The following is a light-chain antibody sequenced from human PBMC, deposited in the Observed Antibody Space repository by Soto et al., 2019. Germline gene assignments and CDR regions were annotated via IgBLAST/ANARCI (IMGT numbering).Light chain of an antibody. CDR1: QSASSN. CDR2: SAS. V-gene: IGKV3-15*01. CDR3: QQYNNWPRGT. Sequence: EIVMTQSPATLSVSPGERATLSCRAGQSASSNLAWYQQKPGQAPRLLIYSASTRATGIPARFSGSGSGREFTLTISSLQPEDSAVYYCQQYNNWPRGTFGQGTRLEIK. J-gene: IGKJ5*01.